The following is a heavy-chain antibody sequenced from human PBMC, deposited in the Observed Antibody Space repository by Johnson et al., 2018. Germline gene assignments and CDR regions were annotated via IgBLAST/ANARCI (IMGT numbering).Heavy chain of an antibody. V-gene: IGHV3-20*04. CDR3: AKQRWLQSYGMDV. CDR2: INWNGGST. J-gene: IGHJ6*02. D-gene: IGHD5-24*01. Sequence: VQLVQSGGGVVRPGGSLRLSCAASGFTFDDYGMSWVRQAPGKGLEWVSGINWNGGSTGYADSVKGRFTISRDNSKNTLYLQMNSLRVEDTAVYYCAKQRWLQSYGMDVWGQGTTVTVS. CDR1: GFTFDDYG.